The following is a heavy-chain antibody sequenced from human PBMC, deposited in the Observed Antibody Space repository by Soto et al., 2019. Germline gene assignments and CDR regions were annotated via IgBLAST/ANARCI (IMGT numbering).Heavy chain of an antibody. CDR1: GFTFSSYD. V-gene: IGHV3-13*01. CDR3: VKDRSLAVAVLYYFDQ. CDR2: IGTAGDT. J-gene: IGHJ4*02. D-gene: IGHD6-19*01. Sequence: LILSCAASGFTFSSYDMHWVRQATGKGLEWVSAIGTAGDTYYPDSVRGRFTISRDNSKNMLFLQMSSLRSDDTAVYYCVKDRSLAVAVLYYFDQWGQGTLVTVSS.